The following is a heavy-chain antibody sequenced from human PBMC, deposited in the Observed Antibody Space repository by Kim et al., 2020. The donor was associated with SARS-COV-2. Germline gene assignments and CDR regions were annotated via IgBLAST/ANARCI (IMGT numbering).Heavy chain of an antibody. CDR3: AKDGLGSVAGYFDY. D-gene: IGHD6-19*01. J-gene: IGHJ4*02. V-gene: IGHV3-30*02. Sequence: ADSVKGRFTISRDNSKNTLYLQMNSLRAEDTAVYYCAKDGLGSVAGYFDYWGQGTLVTVSS.